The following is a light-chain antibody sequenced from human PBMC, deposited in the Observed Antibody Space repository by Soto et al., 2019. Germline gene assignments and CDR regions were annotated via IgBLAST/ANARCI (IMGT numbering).Light chain of an antibody. CDR2: EVY. J-gene: IGLJ1*01. V-gene: IGLV2-8*01. CDR1: SSDVGGYNY. Sequence: QSVLTQPPSASGSPGQSVTISCTGTSSDVGGYNYVSWYQHHPGKAPKLIIYEVYKRPSGVPDRFSGSKSGNTAALTFSGLQAEDEADYYCSSYVGTNSYVFGTGTKVTVL. CDR3: SSYVGTNSYV.